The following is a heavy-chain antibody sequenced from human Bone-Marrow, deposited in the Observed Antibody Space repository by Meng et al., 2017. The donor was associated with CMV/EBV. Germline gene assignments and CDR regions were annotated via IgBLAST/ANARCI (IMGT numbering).Heavy chain of an antibody. CDR2: IWYDGSNK. CDR3: AKDGSPPYYDFWSGYSGNWFDP. CDR1: GFTFSSYG. J-gene: IGHJ5*02. V-gene: IGHV3-33*06. D-gene: IGHD3-3*01. Sequence: GESLKISCAASGFTFSSYGMHWVRQAPGKGLEWVAVIWYDGSNKYYADSVKGRFTISRDNSKNTLYLQMSSLRAEDTAVYYCAKDGSPPYYDFWSGYSGNWFDPWGQGTLVTVSS.